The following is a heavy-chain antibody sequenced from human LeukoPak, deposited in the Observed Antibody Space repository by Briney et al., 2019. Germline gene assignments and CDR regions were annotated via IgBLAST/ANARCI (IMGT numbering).Heavy chain of an antibody. D-gene: IGHD3-22*01. J-gene: IGHJ4*02. CDR1: GFTFSSYS. Sequence: PGGSLRLSCAASGFTFSSYSMNWVRQAPGKGLEWVSSISSSSSYIYYADSVKGRFTISRDNAKNSLYLQMNSLRAEDMAVYYCARDPPDYYDSSGDSDYWGQGTLVTVSS. CDR2: ISSSSSYI. CDR3: ARDPPDYYDSSGDSDY. V-gene: IGHV3-21*01.